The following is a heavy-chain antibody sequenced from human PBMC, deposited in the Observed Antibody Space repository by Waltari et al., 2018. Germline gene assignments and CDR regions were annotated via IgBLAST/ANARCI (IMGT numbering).Heavy chain of an antibody. J-gene: IGHJ4*02. D-gene: IGHD1-1*01. CDR1: GGYISTSSSY. CDR3: ARNEYYFDY. CDR2: IYYSGST. Sequence: QLQLQDPGPGLVKPSETLSLTSTVPGGYISTSSSYRGWIRQPPGKGLEWIGSIYYSGSTYYNPSLKSRVTISVDTSKNQFSLKLSSVTAADTAVYYCARNEYYFDYWGQGTLVTVSS. V-gene: IGHV4-39*07.